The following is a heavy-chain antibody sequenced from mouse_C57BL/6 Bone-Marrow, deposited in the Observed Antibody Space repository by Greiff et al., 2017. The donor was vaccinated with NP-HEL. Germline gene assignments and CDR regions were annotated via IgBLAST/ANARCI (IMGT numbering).Heavy chain of an antibody. V-gene: IGHV1-55*01. CDR1: GYTFTSYW. J-gene: IGHJ4*01. CDR2: IYPGSGST. CDR3: ASKNYYGSYYAMDY. D-gene: IGHD1-1*01. Sequence: QVQLQQPGAELVKPGASVKMSCKASGYTFTSYWITWVKQRPGQGLEWIGDIYPGSGSTNYNEKFKSKATLTVDTSSSTAYMQLSSLTSEDAADYCCASKNYYGSYYAMDYWGQGTSVTVSS.